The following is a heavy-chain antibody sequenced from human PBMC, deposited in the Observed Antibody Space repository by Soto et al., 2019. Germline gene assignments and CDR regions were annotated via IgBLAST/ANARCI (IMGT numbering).Heavy chain of an antibody. CDR1: GYTFTSYD. D-gene: IGHD1-1*01. CDR2: MNPNSGNT. Sequence: QVQLVQSGAEVKKPGASVKVSCKASGYTFTSYDINWVRQATGQGLEWMGWMNPNSGNTGYAQKFRGRVTMTRNTSILTAYMALGSLRSEGTAVYYCARERTGTTSMDVCGQGTTVTVSS. CDR3: ARERTGTTSMDV. V-gene: IGHV1-8*01. J-gene: IGHJ6*02.